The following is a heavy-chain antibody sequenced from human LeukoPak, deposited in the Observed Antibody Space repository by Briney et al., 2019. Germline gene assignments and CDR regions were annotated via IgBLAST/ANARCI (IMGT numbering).Heavy chain of an antibody. J-gene: IGHJ4*02. Sequence: GGSLRLSCAASGFTFSTYWMSWVRQAPGKGLEWVASINLDGSEKNYVDSVEGRFAISRDNAKKSLFLQMNSLRDEDTAVYYCARTRLSCDCWGQGTLVTVSS. CDR2: INLDGSEK. CDR1: GFTFSTYW. CDR3: ARTRLSCDC. V-gene: IGHV3-7*01. D-gene: IGHD2/OR15-2a*01.